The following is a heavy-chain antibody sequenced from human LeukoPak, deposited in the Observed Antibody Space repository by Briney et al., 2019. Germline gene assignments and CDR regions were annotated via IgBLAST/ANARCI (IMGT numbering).Heavy chain of an antibody. D-gene: IGHD6-6*01. J-gene: IGHJ4*02. CDR1: GGSISSYY. CDR2: IYYSGST. V-gene: IGHV4-59*08. Sequence: PSETLSLTCTVSGGSISSYYWSWIRQPPGKGLEWIGYIYYSGSTNYNPSLKSRVTISVDTSKNQFSLKLSSVTAADTAVYYCARGKYSSSSKFDYWGQGTLVTVSS. CDR3: ARGKYSSSSKFDY.